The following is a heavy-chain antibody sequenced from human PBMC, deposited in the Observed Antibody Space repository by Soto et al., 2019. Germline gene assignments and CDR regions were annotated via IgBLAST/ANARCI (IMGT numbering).Heavy chain of an antibody. CDR3: ATETPNDSSGYQYSYYYGMDV. V-gene: IGHV4-30-4*01. CDR1: GGSISSGDYY. CDR2: IYYSGST. D-gene: IGHD3-22*01. Sequence: QVQLQESGPGLVKPSQTLSLTCTVSGGSISSGDYYWSWIRQPPGKGLEWIGYIYYSGSTYYNPYLNSRVTISVDPSKNQFSLKRSSVTAADTAVYYCATETPNDSSGYQYSYYYGMDVWGQGTTVTVSS. J-gene: IGHJ6*02.